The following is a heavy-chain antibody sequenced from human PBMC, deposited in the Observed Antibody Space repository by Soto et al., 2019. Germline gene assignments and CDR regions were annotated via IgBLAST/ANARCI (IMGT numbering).Heavy chain of an antibody. J-gene: IGHJ6*02. Sequence: QVQLQDSGPGLVKPSGTLSLTCAVSGGSISNSNWWSWVRQPPGKGLEWIGDISHSGGTNYNPSLKSRVSISVDKSKNQFSLRLNSVTAADAAVYYCARLVEDYYFYGMDVWGQGTTVAVSS. CDR1: GGSISNSNW. CDR2: ISHSGGT. CDR3: ARLVEDYYFYGMDV. D-gene: IGHD2-2*01. V-gene: IGHV4-4*02.